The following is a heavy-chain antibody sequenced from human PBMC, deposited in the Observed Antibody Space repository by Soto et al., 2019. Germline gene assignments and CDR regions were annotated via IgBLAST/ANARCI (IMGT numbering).Heavy chain of an antibody. CDR2: IYWDDDK. CDR1: GFSLSSTRVA. J-gene: IGHJ4*02. V-gene: IGHV2-5*02. CDR3: AHSVVAGLGYYFDY. D-gene: IGHD6-19*01. Sequence: QITLKESGPTLVKPTQTLTLTCTFSGFSLSSTRVAVGWIRQPPGKALEWLALIYWDDDKRYSPFLKSRLTITKDTSKNQVVLTMTIMEPVDTATYYCAHSVVAGLGYYFDYWGQGTLVTVSS.